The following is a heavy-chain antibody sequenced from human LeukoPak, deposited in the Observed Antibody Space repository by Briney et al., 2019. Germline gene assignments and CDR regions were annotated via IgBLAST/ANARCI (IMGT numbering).Heavy chain of an antibody. Sequence: GGSLRLSCAASGFTVSSNYMSWVRQAPGKGLEWVSAISGSGASTYYADSVQGRFTITRDNSKNMLFLQMNSLTAEDTAVYFCARWNFGESESPFFYFYFGMDVWGQGTTVTVSS. J-gene: IGHJ6*02. CDR1: GFTVSSNY. CDR2: ISGSGAST. V-gene: IGHV3-23*01. CDR3: ARWNFGESESPFFYFYFGMDV. D-gene: IGHD3-10*01.